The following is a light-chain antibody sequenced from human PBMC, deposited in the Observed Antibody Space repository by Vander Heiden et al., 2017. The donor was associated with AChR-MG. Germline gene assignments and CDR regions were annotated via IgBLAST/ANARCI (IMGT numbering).Light chain of an antibody. CDR2: KAS. CDR3: QQYNSHSVT. Sequence: DIQMTQSPSTLSASVGDRVTITCRASQRISEWLAWYQQKPGKAPKLLIYKASSLESGVPSRFSGRGSGTEFTLTITSLQPDDFATYYCQQYNSHSVTFGQGTRLEIK. J-gene: IGKJ5*01. V-gene: IGKV1-5*03. CDR1: QRISEW.